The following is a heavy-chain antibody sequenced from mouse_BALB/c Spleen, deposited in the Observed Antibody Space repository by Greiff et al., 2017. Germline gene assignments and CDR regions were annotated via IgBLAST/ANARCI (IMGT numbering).Heavy chain of an antibody. J-gene: IGHJ4*01. CDR1: GFTFSSYA. CDR2: ISSGGSYT. D-gene: IGHD4-1*01. V-gene: IGHV5-9-4*01. Sequence: EVQLQESGGGLVKPGGSLKLSCAASGFTFSSYAMSWVRQSPEKRLEWVAEISSGGSYTYYPDTVTGRFTISRDNAKNTLYLEMSSLRSEDTAMYYCARETGTRAMDYWGQGTSVTVSS. CDR3: ARETGTRAMDY.